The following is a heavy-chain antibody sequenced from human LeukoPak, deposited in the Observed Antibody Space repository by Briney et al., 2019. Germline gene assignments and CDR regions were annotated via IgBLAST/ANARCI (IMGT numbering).Heavy chain of an antibody. CDR1: GFTFSSYG. Sequence: PGGSLRLSCAASGFTFSSYGMHWVRQAPGKGLEWVAVISYDGSNKYYADSVKGRFTISRDNSKNTLYLQMNSLKAEDTAVYYCAKGYSYGFDYWGQGTLVTVSS. D-gene: IGHD5-18*01. CDR2: ISYDGSNK. CDR3: AKGYSYGFDY. V-gene: IGHV3-30*18. J-gene: IGHJ4*02.